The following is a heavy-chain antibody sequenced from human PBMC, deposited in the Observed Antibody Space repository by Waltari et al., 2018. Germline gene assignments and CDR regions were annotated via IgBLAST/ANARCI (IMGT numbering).Heavy chain of an antibody. V-gene: IGHV5-10-1*03. CDR1: GYSCNAYC. D-gene: IGHD1-1*01. J-gene: IGHJ4*02. CDR3: ARRLSAVNENFDY. CDR2: IDPSDSYS. Sequence: EVQLVQSGAEVKKSGESLTISCQASGYSCNAYCITWVRQKPGKGLEWMGRIDPSDSYSSYSPSIQGHITFSADKSINTAYLQWSSVKASDTATYYCARRLSAVNENFDYWGQGTLVTVSP.